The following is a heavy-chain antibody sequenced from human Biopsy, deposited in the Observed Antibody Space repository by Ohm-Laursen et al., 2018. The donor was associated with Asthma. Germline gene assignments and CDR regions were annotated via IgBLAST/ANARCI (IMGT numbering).Heavy chain of an antibody. V-gene: IGHV4-31*03. D-gene: IGHD3-22*01. Sequence: PSQTLSLTCTVSYGSITRGGYYWTWIRQHPGKGLEWIGFIYYSGSTYYNPSLKSRVSISIDTSKNQFSLKLSSVSAADTSVYYCARAQDYYDSRGYYRSFDYWGQGTLVTFSS. CDR3: ARAQDYYDSRGYYRSFDY. CDR1: YGSITRGGYY. CDR2: IYYSGST. J-gene: IGHJ4*02.